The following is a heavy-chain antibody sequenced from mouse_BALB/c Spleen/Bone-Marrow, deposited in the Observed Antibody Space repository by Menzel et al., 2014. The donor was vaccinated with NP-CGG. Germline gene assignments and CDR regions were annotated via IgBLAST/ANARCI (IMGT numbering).Heavy chain of an antibody. V-gene: IGHV2-6-1*01. CDR2: IWSDGST. CDR1: GFSLTSYG. Sequence: VKLMESGPGLVAPSQSLSITCTISGFSLTSYGVHWVRQHPGKGLEWLVVIWSDGSTTYNSALKSRLSISKDNSKSQVFLKMNSLQTDDTAMCYCARRGSFYAMDYWGQGTSVTVSS. J-gene: IGHJ4*01. CDR3: ARRGSFYAMDY.